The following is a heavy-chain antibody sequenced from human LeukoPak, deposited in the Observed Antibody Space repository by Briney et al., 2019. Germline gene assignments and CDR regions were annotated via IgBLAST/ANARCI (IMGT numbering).Heavy chain of an antibody. D-gene: IGHD2-2*01. CDR3: AKEKFSGCSSTSCYGVFDY. CDR1: GFTFSTYT. V-gene: IGHV3-23*01. J-gene: IGHJ4*02. CDR2: ITGRGGYT. Sequence: PGGSLRLSCAASGFTFSTYTMSWVRQAPGKGLEWVSAITGRGGYTYYADSVKGRFTISRDNSKNTMFLQMNNLRAEDTAVYFCAKEKFSGCSSTSCYGVFDYWGQGTMVTVSS.